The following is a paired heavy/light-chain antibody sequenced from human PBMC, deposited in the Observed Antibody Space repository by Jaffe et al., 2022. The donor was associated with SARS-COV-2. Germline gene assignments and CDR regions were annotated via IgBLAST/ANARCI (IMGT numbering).Light chain of an antibody. V-gene: IGLV2-14*01. CDR3: SSYTSSSTLV. CDR2: DVS. J-gene: IGLJ1*01. CDR1: NSDVGSFHY. Sequence: QSALTQPASVSGSSGESITISCAESNSDVGSFHYVSWYQQHPGKAPKLMIYDVSDRPSGVSNRFSASKSGNTASLTISGLQTEDEADYYCSSYTSSSTLVFGTGTKVIVL.
Heavy chain of an antibody. CDR1: GFPFNGFA. D-gene: IGHD2-15*01. Sequence: QLQLVESGGGVVQPGGSLRLSCAAFGFPFNGFAMHWVRQTPGKGLEWVAIIWFDGGNKFYADSVKGRFTVSRDNSEKTLFLEMNSLRAEDTAVYYCARGYCSGGYCYTLDHWGQGTLVTVSS. CDR3: ARGYCSGGYCYTLDH. CDR2: IWFDGGNK. V-gene: IGHV3-33*01. J-gene: IGHJ5*02.